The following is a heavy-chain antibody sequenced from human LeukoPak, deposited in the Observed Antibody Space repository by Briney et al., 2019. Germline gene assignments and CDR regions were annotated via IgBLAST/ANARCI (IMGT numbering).Heavy chain of an antibody. CDR3: ARDYNY. CDR1: GGSISSNY. D-gene: IGHD5-24*01. J-gene: IGHJ4*02. CDR2: IYYTGST. V-gene: IGHV4-59*01. Sequence: SETLSLTCTVSGGSISSNYWSWIRQPPGKGLEWSGYIYYTGSTNYNPPLKSRVTISVDRSKNQFFLKLSSVTAADTAVYYCARDYNYWGQGTLVTVSS.